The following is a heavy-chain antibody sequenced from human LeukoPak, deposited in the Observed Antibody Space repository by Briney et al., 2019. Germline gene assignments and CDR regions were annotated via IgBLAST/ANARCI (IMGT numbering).Heavy chain of an antibody. CDR3: AREKIAVAGLDY. D-gene: IGHD6-19*01. CDR2: IWYDGSNK. J-gene: IGHJ4*02. CDR1: GFTFSSYG. Sequence: PGRSLRLSCAASGFTFSSYGMHWVRQAPGKGLEWVAVIWYDGSNKYYADSVKGRFTISRDNSKNTLYLQMNSLRAEDTAVYHCAREKIAVAGLDYWGQGTLVTVSS. V-gene: IGHV3-33*01.